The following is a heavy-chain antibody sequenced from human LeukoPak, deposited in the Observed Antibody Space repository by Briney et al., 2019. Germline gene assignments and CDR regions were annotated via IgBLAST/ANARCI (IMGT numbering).Heavy chain of an antibody. D-gene: IGHD1-26*01. J-gene: IGHJ4*02. CDR3: AAGVVGATTPTGFDY. CDR2: IVVGSGNT. CDR1: GFTFTSSA. V-gene: IGHV1-58*02. Sequence: GASVKVSCKASGFTFTSSAMQWVRQARGQRLEWIGWIVVGSGNTNYAQKFQERVTITRDMSTSTAYMELSSLRSEDTAVYYCAAGVVGATTPTGFDYWGQGTLVTVSS.